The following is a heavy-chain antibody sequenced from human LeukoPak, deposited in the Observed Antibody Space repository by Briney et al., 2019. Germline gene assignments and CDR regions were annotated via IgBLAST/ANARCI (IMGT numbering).Heavy chain of an antibody. V-gene: IGHV3-7*05. Sequence: TGGSLRLSCAASGFTFSSYWMSWVRQAPGKGLEWVANIKEDGSEKYYVASVKGRFTISRDNAKNSLYLHMDSVRAEDTAVYYCARAAGQQLVVYFDYWGQGTLVTVSS. CDR1: GFTFSSYW. J-gene: IGHJ4*02. D-gene: IGHD6-13*01. CDR3: ARAAGQQLVVYFDY. CDR2: IKEDGSEK.